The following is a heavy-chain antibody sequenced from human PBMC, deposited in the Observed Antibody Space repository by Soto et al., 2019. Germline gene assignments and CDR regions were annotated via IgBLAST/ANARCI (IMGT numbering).Heavy chain of an antibody. CDR2: IYYSGST. J-gene: IGHJ6*02. CDR1: GGSISSGGYY. D-gene: IGHD1-1*01. Sequence: QVQLQESGPGLVKPSQTLSLTCTVSGGSISSGGYYWSWIRQHPGKGLEWIGYIYYSGSTYYNPSLKSRVTISLDTSKNQFSLKLRSVTAADTAVYYCARGGNWNYDYYYGMDVWGQGTTVTVSS. V-gene: IGHV4-31*03. CDR3: ARGGNWNYDYYYGMDV.